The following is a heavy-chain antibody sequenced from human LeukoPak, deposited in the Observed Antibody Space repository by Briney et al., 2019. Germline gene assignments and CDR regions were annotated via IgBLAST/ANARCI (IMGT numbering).Heavy chain of an antibody. CDR3: ARAVEMSTIHPGFDF. Sequence: SETQSLTCTVSSASISSSRYYWGWIHPSPGKGLEWLGSIYYFWSTYYNPSLKSRVTISVDTSKNQVSLNLTSVTAADTAVYYCARAVEMSTIHPGFDFWGQGALVTVSS. CDR2: IYYFWST. CDR1: SASISSSRYY. J-gene: IGHJ4*02. D-gene: IGHD5-24*01. V-gene: IGHV4-39*01.